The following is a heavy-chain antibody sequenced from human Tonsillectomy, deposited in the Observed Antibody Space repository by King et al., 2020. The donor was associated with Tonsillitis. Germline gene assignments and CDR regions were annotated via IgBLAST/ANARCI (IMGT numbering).Heavy chain of an antibody. V-gene: IGHV1-2*02. Sequence: VQLVESGAEVKKPGDSVKVSCKTSGYSFTGYYMHCVRQAPGQGLEWMGWINPNSGATNYAKKYKGRVTMTSDTSVSTAYMELSSLTSDDTAMYYCSRTNEGSHNNWYFDLWGRGTLVTVSS. CDR2: INPNSGAT. CDR3: SRTNEGSHNNWYFDL. J-gene: IGHJ2*01. D-gene: IGHD1-14*01. CDR1: GYSFTGYY.